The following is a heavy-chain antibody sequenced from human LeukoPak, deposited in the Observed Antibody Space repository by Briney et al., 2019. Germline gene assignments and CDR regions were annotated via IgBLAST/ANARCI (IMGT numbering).Heavy chain of an antibody. CDR1: GVSFSGYY. Sequence: SETLSLTCAVYGVSFSGYYWSWIRQPPGKGLEWIGEINHSGSTNYNPSLKSRVTISVDTSKNQFSLKLSSVTAADTAVYYCARAYCGGDCYFWFDPWGQGTLVTVSS. D-gene: IGHD2-21*02. V-gene: IGHV4-34*01. CDR2: INHSGST. CDR3: ARAYCGGDCYFWFDP. J-gene: IGHJ5*02.